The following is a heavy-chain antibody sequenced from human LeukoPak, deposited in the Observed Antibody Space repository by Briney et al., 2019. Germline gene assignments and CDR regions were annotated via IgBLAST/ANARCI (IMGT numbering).Heavy chain of an antibody. D-gene: IGHD3-3*01. J-gene: IGHJ4*02. CDR3: ARGDKYYDFWSGYYVALNFDY. CDR2: LIPIFGTA. Sequence: GPSVKVSCKASGVTFSSYAISWARQAPAQALEWMGGLIPIFGTANYAQEFQGRVTITADESTSTAYMELSSLRSEDTAVYYCARGDKYYDFWSGYYVALNFDYWGQGTLVTVSS. CDR1: GVTFSSYA. V-gene: IGHV1-69*13.